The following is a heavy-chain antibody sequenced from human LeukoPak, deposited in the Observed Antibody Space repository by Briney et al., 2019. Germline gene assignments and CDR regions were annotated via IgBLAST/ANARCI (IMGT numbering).Heavy chain of an antibody. J-gene: IGHJ4*02. Sequence: ASVKVSCKASGYTFTGYYMHWVRQAPGQGLEWMGWINPNSGGTNYAQKFQGRVTMTRDTSISTAYMELSRLRSDDTAVYYCARVLFYSSGNKSNRVDYWGQGTLVIVSS. V-gene: IGHV1-2*02. CDR1: GYTFTGYY. CDR3: ARVLFYSSGNKSNRVDY. D-gene: IGHD6-19*01. CDR2: INPNSGGT.